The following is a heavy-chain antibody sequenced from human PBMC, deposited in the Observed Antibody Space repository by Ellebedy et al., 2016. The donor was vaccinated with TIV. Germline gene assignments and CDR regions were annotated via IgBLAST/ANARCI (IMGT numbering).Heavy chain of an antibody. J-gene: IGHJ4*02. D-gene: IGHD2/OR15-2a*01. CDR3: ARSGLTTAAALEY. CDR2: ISYSGSI. V-gene: IGHV4-39*07. CDR1: GDSISSSITQY. Sequence: SETLSLTXTVSGDSISSSITQYWGWIRQPPGKGLQWIGLISYSGSIYYNPSLTSRVTISLETSRRQFSLKLSSVTAADTAVYYCARSGLTTAAALEYWGQGVLVTVSS.